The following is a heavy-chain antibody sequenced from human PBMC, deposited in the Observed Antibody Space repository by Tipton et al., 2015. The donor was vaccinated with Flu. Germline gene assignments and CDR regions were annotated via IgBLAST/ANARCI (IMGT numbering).Heavy chain of an antibody. J-gene: IGHJ5*02. CDR2: IKYDGSEK. V-gene: IGHV3-7*03. CDR3: TRGQGANP. Sequence: SLRLSCVASGFTFSDYWMSWVRQAPGKGLEWVALIKYDGSEKYYEDSVKGRFTVSRDDSKNMLSLQMDSLRAEDTAVYYCTRGQGANPWGQGTLVTVSS. CDR1: GFTFSDYW.